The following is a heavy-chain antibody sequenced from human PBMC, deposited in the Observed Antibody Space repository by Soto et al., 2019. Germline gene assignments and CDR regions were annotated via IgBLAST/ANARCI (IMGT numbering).Heavy chain of an antibody. CDR3: ARQRQACSSTSCYYTFDL. J-gene: IGHJ3*01. CDR2: ISPGDSKT. Sequence: GESLKISCKGSGYNFNSYWIGWVRQMPGKGLEWMGTISPGDSKTRYSPSFQGQVTISVDKSITTAHLQWSSLKASDTAMYFCARQRQACSSTSCYYTFDLWGQGTMVTVSS. CDR1: GYNFNSYW. V-gene: IGHV5-51*01. D-gene: IGHD2-2*01.